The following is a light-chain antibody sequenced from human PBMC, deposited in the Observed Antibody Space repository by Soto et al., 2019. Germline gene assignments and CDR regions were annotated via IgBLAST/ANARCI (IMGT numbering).Light chain of an antibody. V-gene: IGLV1-44*01. J-gene: IGLJ3*02. CDR2: TNN. CDR3: AALDDSLNGVV. CDR1: ISNIGGNT. Sequence: QSVLTQPPSASGTPGQRVTTSCSGSISNIGGNTVNWYQQLPGTAPKLLMYTNNQRPSGVPDRFSGSKSGTSASLAIGGLQSEDEADYYCAALDDSLNGVVFGGGTKVTVL.